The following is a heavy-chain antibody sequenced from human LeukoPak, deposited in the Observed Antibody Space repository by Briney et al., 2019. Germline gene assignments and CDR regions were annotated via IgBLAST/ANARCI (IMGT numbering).Heavy chain of an antibody. V-gene: IGHV1-18*01. CDR2: ISAYNGNT. Sequence: ASVKVSCKASGYTFTSYGISWVRQAPGQGLEWMGWISAYNGNTNYAQKLQGRVTMTTDTSTSTAYMELRSLRSDDTAVYYCAGGYDYGDYVGDFDYWGQGTLVTVSS. CDR3: AGGYDYGDYVGDFDY. D-gene: IGHD4-17*01. J-gene: IGHJ4*02. CDR1: GYTFTSYG.